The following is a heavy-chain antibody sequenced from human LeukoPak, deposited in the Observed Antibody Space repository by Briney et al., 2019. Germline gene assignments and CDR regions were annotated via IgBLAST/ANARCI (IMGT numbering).Heavy chain of an antibody. CDR2: ISTNGGNT. V-gene: IGHV3-64*01. CDR3: ARDSMTTVTTYTFGDY. Sequence: GGSLRLSCAASGFTFSSYAMHWVRQAPGKGLEYVSSISTNGGNTYYANSVKGRFTISRDNSRNMLYLQMGSLRAEDMALYYCARDSMTTVTTYTFGDYWGQGTLVTVSS. D-gene: IGHD4-17*01. CDR1: GFTFSSYA. J-gene: IGHJ4*02.